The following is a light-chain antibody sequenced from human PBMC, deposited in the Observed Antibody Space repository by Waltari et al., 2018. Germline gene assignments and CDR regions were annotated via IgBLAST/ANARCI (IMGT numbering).Light chain of an antibody. V-gene: IGLV3-1*01. CDR2: QDT. CDR1: KLVAPY. CDR3: QAWDTRTAV. Sequence: SFDLTQPHSVSVSPGQTASITCSGAKLVAPYPSWYKQRPGQAPVLVIYQDTNRPSGIPERFSGSNSGNTATLTISGTQAMDEADYYCQAWDTRTAVFGGGTKLTVL. J-gene: IGLJ2*01.